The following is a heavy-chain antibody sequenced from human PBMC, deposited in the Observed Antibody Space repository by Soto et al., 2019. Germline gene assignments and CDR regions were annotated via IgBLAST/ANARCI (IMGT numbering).Heavy chain of an antibody. Sequence: QVQLGQSGAEVKKPGSSVKVSCKASGYTFTSYGISWVRQSPGQGLKWMGWISAYNGNTNYAQKLQGRVTMTTDTSTSTAYMELRSLRSDDTAVYYCARDTAVAGTIWYFDLWGRGTLVTVSS. J-gene: IGHJ2*01. CDR1: GYTFTSYG. V-gene: IGHV1-18*01. CDR2: ISAYNGNT. CDR3: ARDTAVAGTIWYFDL. D-gene: IGHD6-19*01.